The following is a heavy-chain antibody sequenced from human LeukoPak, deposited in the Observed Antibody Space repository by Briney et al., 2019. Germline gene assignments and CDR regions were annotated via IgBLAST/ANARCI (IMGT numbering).Heavy chain of an antibody. D-gene: IGHD6-13*01. J-gene: IGHJ4*02. V-gene: IGHV3-7*01. CDR1: GFTFSSYW. Sequence: PGGSLRLSCAASGFTFSSYWMSWVRQAPGKGREGVANIKPDGSEKYYVDSVKGRFTISRDNAKNSLYLQMNSLRAEDTAVYYCARDRESSSSWLLDYWGQGTLVTVSS. CDR3: ARDRESSSSWLLDY. CDR2: IKPDGSEK.